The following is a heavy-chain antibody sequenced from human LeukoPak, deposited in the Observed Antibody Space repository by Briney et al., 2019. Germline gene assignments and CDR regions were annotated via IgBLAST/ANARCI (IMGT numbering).Heavy chain of an antibody. J-gene: IGHJ6*02. Sequence: GGSLRLSCAASGFTFSSYAMSWVRQAPGKGLEWVSAISGSGGSTYYADSVKGRFTISRDNSKNTLYLQMNSLRAEDTAVYYCAKDRFEMATIRDYYHYGMDVWGQGTTVTVSS. V-gene: IGHV3-23*01. CDR1: GFTFSSYA. CDR2: ISGSGGST. CDR3: AKDRFEMATIRDYYHYGMDV. D-gene: IGHD5-24*01.